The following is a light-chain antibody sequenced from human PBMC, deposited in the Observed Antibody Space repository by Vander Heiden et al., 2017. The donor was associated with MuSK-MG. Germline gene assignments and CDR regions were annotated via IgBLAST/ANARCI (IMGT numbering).Light chain of an antibody. CDR1: QSVSAGY. V-gene: IGKV3-20*01. CDR3: QQDGSSPRT. J-gene: IGKJ2*01. CDR2: SAS. Sequence: EIVLTQSPDTLSLSPGERATLSCRASQSVSAGYLAWYQQKPGQAPRLLIYSASSRATGIPDRFSGSGSGTDCTLTISRLEPEDFAVYYCQQDGSSPRTFGPGTKLEIK.